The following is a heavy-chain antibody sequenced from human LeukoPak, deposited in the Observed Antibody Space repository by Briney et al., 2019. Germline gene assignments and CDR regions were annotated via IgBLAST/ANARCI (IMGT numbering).Heavy chain of an antibody. V-gene: IGHV1-8*01. J-gene: IGHJ5*02. CDR2: MNPNSGNI. CDR1: GYTFTSYD. CDR3: ARGPLVRLPSSFDP. Sequence: ASVKVSCKASGYTFTSYDINWVRQATGQGLEWMGWMNPNSGNIGSAQRFQGRVTMTRDTSISTAYMELSSLRSEDTAVYYCARGPLVRLPSSFDPWGQGTLVTVSS. D-gene: IGHD3-16*02.